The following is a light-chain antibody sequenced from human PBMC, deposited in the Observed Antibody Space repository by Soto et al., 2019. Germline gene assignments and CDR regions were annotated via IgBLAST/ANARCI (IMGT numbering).Light chain of an antibody. V-gene: IGKV3-20*01. Sequence: EFVLTQSPGPLSLSPGERATLSCRSSQTVRNNYLAWYQQKPGQAPRLLIYDASSRATGIPDRFSGGGSGTDFTLTISRLEPEDVAVYYRQQFSSYPLTFGGGTKVDIK. CDR1: QTVRNNY. CDR2: DAS. J-gene: IGKJ4*01. CDR3: QQFSSYPLT.